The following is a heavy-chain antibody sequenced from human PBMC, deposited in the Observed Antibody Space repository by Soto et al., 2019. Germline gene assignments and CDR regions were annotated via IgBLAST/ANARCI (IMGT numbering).Heavy chain of an antibody. Sequence: QVQLVQSGAEVKKPGSSVKVSCKASGGTFSSHGFNWVRQAPGQGLEWIGGSIPLFGITNHTQKFQDRITITADASTTTAYMELRRLRSDDTAVYYCASDRGYGLVNWGQGTLITVSS. D-gene: IGHD2-15*01. CDR1: GGTFSSHG. V-gene: IGHV1-69*12. CDR3: ASDRGYGLVN. J-gene: IGHJ4*02. CDR2: SIPLFGIT.